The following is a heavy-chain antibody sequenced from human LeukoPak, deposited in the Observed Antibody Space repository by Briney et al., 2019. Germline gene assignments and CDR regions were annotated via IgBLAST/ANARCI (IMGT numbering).Heavy chain of an antibody. V-gene: IGHV3-33*01. J-gene: IGHJ4*02. D-gene: IGHD6-19*01. Sequence: GGSLRLSCAASGFTFSSYGMHWVRQAPGKGLEWVAVIWYDGSNKYYVDSVKGRFTISRDNSKNTLYLQMNSLRAEDTAVYYCARASSEGSGWDPDYWGQGTLVTVSS. CDR2: IWYDGSNK. CDR3: ARASSEGSGWDPDY. CDR1: GFTFSSYG.